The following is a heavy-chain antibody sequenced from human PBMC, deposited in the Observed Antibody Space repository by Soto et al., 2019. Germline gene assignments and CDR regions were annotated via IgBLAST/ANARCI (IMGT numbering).Heavy chain of an antibody. CDR1: GFTFSSYW. V-gene: IGHV3-7*01. Sequence: EVQLVESGGGLVQPGGSLRLSCAASGFTFSSYWMSWLRQAPGKGLEWVANIKQDGSEKYYVDSVKGRFTISRDNAKNALYLQMNSLRVEDTALYYCARDRFCGGDCYPRKQHWGQGTLVTVSS. CDR2: IKQDGSEK. D-gene: IGHD2-21*02. J-gene: IGHJ1*01. CDR3: ARDRFCGGDCYPRKQH.